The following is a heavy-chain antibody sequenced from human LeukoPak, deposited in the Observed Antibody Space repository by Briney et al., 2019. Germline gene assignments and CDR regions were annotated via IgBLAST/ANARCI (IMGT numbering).Heavy chain of an antibody. J-gene: IGHJ4*02. D-gene: IGHD6-6*01. V-gene: IGHV3-20*04. CDR2: INWNGGST. CDR3: AKGRPWYSSSSWVLDY. CDR1: GFTFDDYG. Sequence: GGSLRLSCAASGFTFDDYGMSWVRQAPGKGLEWVSGINWNGGSTGYADSVKGRFTISRDNAKNSLYLQMNSLRAEDTAVYYCAKGRPWYSSSSWVLDYWGQGTLVTVSS.